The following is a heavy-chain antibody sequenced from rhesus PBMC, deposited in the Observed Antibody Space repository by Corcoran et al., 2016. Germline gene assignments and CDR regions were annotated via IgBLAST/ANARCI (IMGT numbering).Heavy chain of an antibody. CDR1: GGSIRSGYYY. D-gene: IGHD6S26*01. Sequence: QVQLQESGPGLVKPSETLSLTCAVSGGSIRSGYYYWSWIRQPPGKGLEWIGYITSSGSTSYNPSLKSRVTISRDTSKNQFSLKLSSVTAADTAVYYCARDVGRLVGGLDSWGQGVVVTVSS. J-gene: IGHJ6*01. CDR3: ARDVGRLVGGLDS. V-gene: IGHV4-122*02. CDR2: ITSSGST.